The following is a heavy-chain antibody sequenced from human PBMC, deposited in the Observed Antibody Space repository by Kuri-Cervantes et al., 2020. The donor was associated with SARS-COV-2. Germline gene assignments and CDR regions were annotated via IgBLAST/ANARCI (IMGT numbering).Heavy chain of an antibody. CDR1: GSTFSGSA. CDR2: IVVGSGNT. CDR3: APFNYRSINNWSDP. V-gene: IGHV1-58*02. D-gene: IGHD3-10*01. J-gene: IGHJ5*02. Sequence: SVKVSCKASGSTFSGSAIQWVRQARGQRLEWIGWIVVGSGNTDYAREFQERVTITRDMSTTTVYMELSGLRSDDTAMYYCAPFNYRSINNWSDPWGQGTQVTVSS.